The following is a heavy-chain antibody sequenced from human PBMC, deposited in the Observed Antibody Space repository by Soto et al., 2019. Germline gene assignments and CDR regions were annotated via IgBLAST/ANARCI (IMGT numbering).Heavy chain of an antibody. V-gene: IGHV5-51*01. Sequence: GASLKLTCTGSGYRFTPYLIGWVRQMPGKGLEWMGIIYPGDSDTRYSPSFQGQVTISADKSISTAYLQWSSLKASDTAMYYCASQEMATKNVDAFDIWGQGTMVT. J-gene: IGHJ3*02. CDR2: IYPGDSDT. D-gene: IGHD5-12*01. CDR1: GYRFTPYL. CDR3: ASQEMATKNVDAFDI.